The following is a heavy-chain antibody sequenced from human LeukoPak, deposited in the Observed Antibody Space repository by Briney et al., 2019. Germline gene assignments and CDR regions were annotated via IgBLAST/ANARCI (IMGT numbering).Heavy chain of an antibody. CDR2: IYYSGST. Sequence: SETLSLTCTVSGGSISSSSYYWGWIRQPPGKGLEWIGSIYYSGSTYYNPSLKSRVTISVDTSKNQFSLKLSSVTAADTAVYYCARHDYGDYVSDLLSWFDPWGQGTLVTVSS. CDR3: ARHDYGDYVSDLLSWFDP. J-gene: IGHJ5*02. D-gene: IGHD4-17*01. CDR1: GGSISSSSYY. V-gene: IGHV4-39*01.